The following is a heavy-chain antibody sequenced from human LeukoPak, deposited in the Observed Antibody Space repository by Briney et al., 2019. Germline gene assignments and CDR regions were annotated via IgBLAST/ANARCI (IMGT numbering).Heavy chain of an antibody. D-gene: IGHD6-19*01. Sequence: GGSLRLSCAASGFTFDDYAMHWVRQAPGKGLEWVSGISWNSGSIGYADSVKGRFTISRDNAKNSLYLQMNSLRAEDTALSYCAKDNGGSGYSSGWSYWGQGTLVTVSS. CDR1: GFTFDDYA. J-gene: IGHJ4*02. CDR3: AKDNGGSGYSSGWSY. V-gene: IGHV3-9*01. CDR2: ISWNSGSI.